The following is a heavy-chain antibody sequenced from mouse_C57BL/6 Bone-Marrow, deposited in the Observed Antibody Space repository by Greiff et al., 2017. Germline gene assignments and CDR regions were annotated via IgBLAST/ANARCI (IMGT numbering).Heavy chain of an antibody. V-gene: IGHV14-2*01. CDR3: ARYLYYYGSPAWFAY. CDR1: GFTINDYY. D-gene: IGHD1-1*01. Sequence: VQLQQSGAELVKPGASVKLSCTASGFTINDYYMHWVKQRTEQGLEWIGRIDPEDGETKYAPKFQGKATITADTASNTAYLQRGSLTAEDTAVYDCARYLYYYGSPAWFAYWGQGTLVTVSA. J-gene: IGHJ3*01. CDR2: IDPEDGET.